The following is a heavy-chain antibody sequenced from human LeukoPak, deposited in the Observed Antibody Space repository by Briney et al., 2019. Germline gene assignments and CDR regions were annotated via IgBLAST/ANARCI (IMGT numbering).Heavy chain of an antibody. D-gene: IGHD1-26*01. Sequence: PGGSLRLSCADSGFTVSTAYMTCVRQAPGKGLEWVSVIYTGGSTNYADSVKGRFTISRDNAKNSLYLQMNSLRGEHTAVYYCARLAGSYYLTYWGQGTLVTVSS. CDR1: GFTVSTAY. CDR3: ARLAGSYYLTY. V-gene: IGHV3-53*01. CDR2: IYTGGST. J-gene: IGHJ4*02.